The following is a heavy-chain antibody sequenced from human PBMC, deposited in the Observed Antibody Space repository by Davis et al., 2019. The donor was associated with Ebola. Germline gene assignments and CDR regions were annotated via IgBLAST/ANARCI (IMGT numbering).Heavy chain of an antibody. CDR1: GGSISSSTYY. D-gene: IGHD3-22*01. Sequence: SETLSLTCTVSGGSISSSTYYWSWIRQPPGKGLEWIGEINHSGSTNYNPSLKSRVTIAVDTSKNQFSLKLSSVTAADTAVYYCARGLSYYYDSSGYYRLAYWGQGTLVTVSS. CDR2: INHSGST. V-gene: IGHV4-39*07. CDR3: ARGLSYYYDSSGYYRLAY. J-gene: IGHJ4*02.